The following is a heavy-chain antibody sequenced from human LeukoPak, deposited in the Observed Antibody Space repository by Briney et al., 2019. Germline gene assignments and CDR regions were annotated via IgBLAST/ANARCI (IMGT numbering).Heavy chain of an antibody. CDR1: GFTFSDYY. CDR3: ARDGWYYDFWSGKVCDY. CDR2: ISSSGSTI. D-gene: IGHD3-3*01. Sequence: PGGSLRLSCAASGFTFSDYYMSWIRQAPGKGLEWVSYISSSGSTIYYADSVKGRFTISRDNAKNTLYLQMNSLRAEDTAVYYCARDGWYYDFWSGKVCDYWGQGTLVTVSS. V-gene: IGHV3-11*01. J-gene: IGHJ4*02.